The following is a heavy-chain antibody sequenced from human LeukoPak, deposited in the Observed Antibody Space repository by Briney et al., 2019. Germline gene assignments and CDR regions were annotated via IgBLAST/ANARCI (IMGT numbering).Heavy chain of an antibody. CDR2: IRSKANSYAT. D-gene: IGHD3-22*01. CDR3: TRLSRDSSGSIDY. J-gene: IGHJ4*02. Sequence: GGSLRLSCAASGFTFSGSAMHWVRQASGKGLEWVGRIRSKANSYATAYAASVKGRFTISRDDSKNTAYLQMSSLKTEDTAVYYCTRLSRDSSGSIDYWGQGTLVTVSS. CDR1: GFTFSGSA. V-gene: IGHV3-73*01.